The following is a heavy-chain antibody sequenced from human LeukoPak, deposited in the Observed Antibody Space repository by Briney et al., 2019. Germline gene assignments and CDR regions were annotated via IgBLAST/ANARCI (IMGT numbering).Heavy chain of an antibody. Sequence: GGSLRLSCAASGFTFSTYNMNWVRQVPGKGPEWVSSITSSSTYMFYADSVKGRFTISRDNAQNSLYLQINSLRAEDTAVYYCARDPYSGRYGDYYYYYMDVWGKGTTVTISS. CDR3: ARDPYSGRYGDYYYYYMDV. D-gene: IGHD1-26*01. CDR2: ITSSSTYM. V-gene: IGHV3-21*01. CDR1: GFTFSTYN. J-gene: IGHJ6*03.